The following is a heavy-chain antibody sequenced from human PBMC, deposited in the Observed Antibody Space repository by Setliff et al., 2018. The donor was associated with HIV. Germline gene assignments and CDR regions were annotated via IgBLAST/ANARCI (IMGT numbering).Heavy chain of an antibody. V-gene: IGHV3-30*04. Sequence: GESLKISCAGSGFAFSSYAIHWVRKPPGKGLEWVAIVLYDGSEKYYADSVKGRFTISRDNSRTTVYLEMTGLRADDTAIYYCTRSLTNWGQGTQVTVSS. CDR3: TRSLTN. CDR2: VLYDGSEK. CDR1: GFAFSSYA. J-gene: IGHJ4*02.